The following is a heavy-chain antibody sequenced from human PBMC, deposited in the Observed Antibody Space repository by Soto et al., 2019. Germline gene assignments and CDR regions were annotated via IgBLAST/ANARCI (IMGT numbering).Heavy chain of an antibody. CDR3: ARDRSSGRYGNVGMDV. CDR2: IIPIFGTA. V-gene: IGHV1-69*12. Sequence: QVQLVQSGAEVKKPGSSVKVSCKASGGTFSSYAISWVRQAPGQGLEWMGGIIPIFGTANYAQKFQGRVTITADESTSTAYMDLSSLRSEDTVVYYCARDRSSGRYGNVGMDVWGQGSTVTVSS. CDR1: GGTFSSYA. D-gene: IGHD1-26*01. J-gene: IGHJ6*02.